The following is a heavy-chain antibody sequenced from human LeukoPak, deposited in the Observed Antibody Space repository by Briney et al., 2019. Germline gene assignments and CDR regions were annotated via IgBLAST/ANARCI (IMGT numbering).Heavy chain of an antibody. D-gene: IGHD1-26*01. CDR2: IYTSGTT. V-gene: IGHV4-61*02. CDR3: ARVVGATIARFSPYYMDV. Sequence: SQTLSLTCTVSGGSISSGSYYFNWIRQPAGTGLEWIGRIYTSGTTNYNPSLKSRVSISVDTSKNQFSLKLSSVTAADTAVYYCARVVGATIARFSPYYMDVWGKGTTVTISS. J-gene: IGHJ6*03. CDR1: GGSISSGSYY.